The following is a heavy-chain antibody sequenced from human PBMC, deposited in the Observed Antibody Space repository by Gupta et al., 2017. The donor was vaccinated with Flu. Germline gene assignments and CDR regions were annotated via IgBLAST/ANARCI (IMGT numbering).Heavy chain of an antibody. J-gene: IGHJ4*02. Sequence: QVQLVQSGTEVKTPGASVKVSCKASGYTFDGFQMHWVRQAPGQGLEWMGRINPNSGATNYAQNFQGRVTMTRDTSISTAYMELSRLRSDDTAVYYCARGRGVSAVSYFDYWGQGTLVTVSS. CDR1: GYTFDGFQ. CDR2: INPNSGAT. D-gene: IGHD2-8*01. CDR3: ARGRGVSAVSYFDY. V-gene: IGHV1-2*02.